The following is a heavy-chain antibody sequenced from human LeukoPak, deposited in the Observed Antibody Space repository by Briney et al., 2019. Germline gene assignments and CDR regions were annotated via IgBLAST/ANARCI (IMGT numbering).Heavy chain of an antibody. J-gene: IGHJ4*02. CDR2: IKQDGSET. CDR3: ARLSGRDYNSRVFDY. V-gene: IGHV3-7*03. Sequence: PGGSLRLSCAASGFIFNNYWMTWVRRAPGKGLEWVATIKQDGSETYYVDSVKGRFTISRDNAKNSLCLQVNSLRAEDTAIYYCARLSGRDYNSRVFDYWGQGTLVTVSS. CDR1: GFIFNNYW. D-gene: IGHD2-21*02.